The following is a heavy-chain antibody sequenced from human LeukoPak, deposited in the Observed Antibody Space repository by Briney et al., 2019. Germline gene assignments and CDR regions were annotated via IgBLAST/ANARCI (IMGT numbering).Heavy chain of an antibody. V-gene: IGHV3-53*01. CDR1: GFTVSSNY. CDR2: IYSGGST. CDR3: ATCKVGATRAFDI. Sequence: GSLRLSCAASGFTVSSNYMSWVRQAPGKGLEWVSVIYSGGSTYYADSVKGRFTISRDNSKNTLYLQMNSLRAEDTAVYYCATCKVGATRAFDIWGQGTMVTVSS. D-gene: IGHD1-26*01. J-gene: IGHJ3*02.